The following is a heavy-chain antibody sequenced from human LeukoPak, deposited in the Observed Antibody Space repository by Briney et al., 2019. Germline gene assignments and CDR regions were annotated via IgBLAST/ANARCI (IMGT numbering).Heavy chain of an antibody. CDR2: IYPGDSDT. CDR1: GYSFTSYW. CDR3: ARGGAVLRYFDWLFTFDY. J-gene: IGHJ4*02. V-gene: IGHV5-51*01. Sequence: GESLKISCKGSGYSFTSYWIGWVRQMPGKGLEWMGIIYPGDSDTRYSPSFQGQVTISADKSISTAYLQWSSLKASDTAMYYCARGGAVLRYFDWLFTFDYWGQGTLVTVSS. D-gene: IGHD3-9*01.